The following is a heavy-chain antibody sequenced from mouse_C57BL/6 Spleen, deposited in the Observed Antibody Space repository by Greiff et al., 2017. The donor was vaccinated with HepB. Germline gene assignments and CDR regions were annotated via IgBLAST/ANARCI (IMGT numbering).Heavy chain of an antibody. V-gene: IGHV1-55*01. Sequence: QVQLQQPGAELVKPGASVKMSCKASGYTFTSYWITWVKQRPGQGLEWIGDIYPGSGSTNYNEKFKSKATLTVDTSSSTAYMQLSSLTSEYSAVYYCARGGYYGSSPGFAYWGQGTLVTVSA. CDR1: GYTFTSYW. J-gene: IGHJ3*01. CDR3: ARGGYYGSSPGFAY. D-gene: IGHD1-1*01. CDR2: IYPGSGST.